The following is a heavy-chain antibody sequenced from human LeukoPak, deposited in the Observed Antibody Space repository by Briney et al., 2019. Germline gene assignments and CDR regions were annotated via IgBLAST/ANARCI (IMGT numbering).Heavy chain of an antibody. CDR3: ARGRQDVSMIVVVMAGVSYYLDV. D-gene: IGHD3-22*01. V-gene: IGHV4-34*01. CDR1: GGSFSDYY. CDR2: MSPSGSP. Sequence: PSETLSLTCAVYGGSFSDYYWTWIRQTPGKGLEWIGDMSPSGSPNYNPSLKSRVTISVDTSKNQFSLKLRSVTAADTAVYYCARGRQDVSMIVVVMAGVSYYLDVWGKGTTVTVS. J-gene: IGHJ6*03.